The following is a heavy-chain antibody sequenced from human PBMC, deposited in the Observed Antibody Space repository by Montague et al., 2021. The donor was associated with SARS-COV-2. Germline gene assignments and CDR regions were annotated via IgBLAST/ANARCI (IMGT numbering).Heavy chain of an antibody. Sequence: SETLSLTCTVSGDSVSSGAYYWSWIRQPPGKGLEWIAYIYYRGNTYTKYNPSLESRVSISVDTSKNQFSLKLTSGSAADTAVYYCAREYFDSSGLVWIDPWGQGTLVIVSS. CDR1: GDSVSSGAYY. V-gene: IGHV4-61*08. D-gene: IGHD3-22*01. J-gene: IGHJ5*02. CDR2: IYYRGNTYT. CDR3: AREYFDSSGLVWIDP.